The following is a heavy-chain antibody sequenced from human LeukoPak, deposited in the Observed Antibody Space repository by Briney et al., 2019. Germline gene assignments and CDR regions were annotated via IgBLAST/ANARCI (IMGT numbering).Heavy chain of an antibody. CDR2: INPNSGGT. Sequence: ASVTVSCKASGYTFTGYYMHWVRQAPGQGLEWMGWINPNSGGTNYAQKFQGRVTMTRDTSISTAYMELSRLRSDDTAVYYCAREWPDYYGSGSYYPLPPDYWGQGTLVTVSS. CDR3: AREWPDYYGSGSYYPLPPDY. D-gene: IGHD3-10*01. V-gene: IGHV1-2*02. J-gene: IGHJ4*02. CDR1: GYTFTGYY.